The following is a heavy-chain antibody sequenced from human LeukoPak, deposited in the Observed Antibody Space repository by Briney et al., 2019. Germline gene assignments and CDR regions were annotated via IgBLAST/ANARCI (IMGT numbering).Heavy chain of an antibody. CDR1: GFTFSSYA. CDR3: AKDRGIAAAYYFMDV. CDR2: ISYNGGDK. J-gene: IGHJ6*03. D-gene: IGHD6-13*01. Sequence: GGSLRLSCAASGFTFSSYAMHWVRQAPGKGLEWVAVISYNGGDKDYADSVKGRFTISRDNSKNTLYLEMNSLRAEDTAMYYCAKDRGIAAAYYFMDVWGKGTTVTVSS. V-gene: IGHV3-30-3*01.